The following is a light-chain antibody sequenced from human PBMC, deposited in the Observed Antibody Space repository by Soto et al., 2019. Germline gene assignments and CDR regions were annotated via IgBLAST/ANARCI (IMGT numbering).Light chain of an antibody. Sequence: EIVMTQSPATLSVSLGERVTLSCRASQSVSSYLAWYQQKPGQAPRLLISDASTRATDIPDRFSGSGSGTDFPLNIINLHSTDLAVYYCLQYSTWPPLYTFGQGTKLEIK. V-gene: IGKV3-15*01. J-gene: IGKJ2*01. CDR1: QSVSSY. CDR2: DAS. CDR3: LQYSTWPPLYT.